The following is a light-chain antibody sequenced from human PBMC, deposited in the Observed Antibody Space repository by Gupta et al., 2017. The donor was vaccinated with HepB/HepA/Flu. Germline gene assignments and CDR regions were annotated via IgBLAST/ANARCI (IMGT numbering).Light chain of an antibody. CDR3: AAWDDSLNGPV. CDR1: SSNIGSNT. Sequence: QSVLTRPPSASGTHGQRVTFSCSGSSSNIGSNTVNWYQQLPGPAPKLLIYSNNQRPSGVPDRFSGSQSGTSASLAISRLQSEDEADYYCAAWDDSLNGPVFGGGTKLTVL. CDR2: SNN. V-gene: IGLV1-44*01. J-gene: IGLJ3*02.